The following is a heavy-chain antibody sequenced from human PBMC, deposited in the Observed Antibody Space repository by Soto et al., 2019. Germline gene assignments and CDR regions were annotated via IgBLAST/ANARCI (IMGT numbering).Heavy chain of an antibody. CDR3: ARAAPSSIVVVPARRRNWLDP. CDR2: INHSGST. V-gene: IGHV4-34*01. J-gene: IGHJ5*02. D-gene: IGHD2-2*01. CDR1: GGSFSGYY. Sequence: PSETLSLTCAVYGGSFSGYYWSWIRQPPGKGLEWIGEINHSGSTNYNPSLKSRVTISVDTSKNQFSLKLSSVTAADTAVYYCARAAPSSIVVVPARRRNWLDPWGKGTRVTVS.